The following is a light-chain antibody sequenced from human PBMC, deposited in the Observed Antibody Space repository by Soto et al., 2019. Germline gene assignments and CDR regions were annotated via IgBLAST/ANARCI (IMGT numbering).Light chain of an antibody. CDR1: SSDVGAYNF. CDR2: DVS. J-gene: IGLJ1*01. Sequence: QSALTQPRSVPGSPGQSVTISCTGTSSDVGAYNFVSWYQQHPGKAPKLMIYDVSKRPSGVPDRFSGSKSGNTASLTISGLQAEDEADYYCCSYAGSYTWVFGTGTKLTVL. V-gene: IGLV2-11*01. CDR3: CSYAGSYTWV.